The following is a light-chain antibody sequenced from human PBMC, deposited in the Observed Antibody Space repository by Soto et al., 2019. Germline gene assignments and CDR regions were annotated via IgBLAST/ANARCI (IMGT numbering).Light chain of an antibody. V-gene: IGKV3-20*01. CDR3: QQYGSSPWT. J-gene: IGKJ1*01. CDR2: GAS. CDR1: QSVTSSF. Sequence: EIVLTQSPGTLSLSLGERATLSCRASQSVTSSFLAWYQQKPGQAPRLLIYGASSRATGIPDRFSGSGSGTEFTLTISILEPEDFAVYYWQQYGSSPWTFGRGTKVEIK.